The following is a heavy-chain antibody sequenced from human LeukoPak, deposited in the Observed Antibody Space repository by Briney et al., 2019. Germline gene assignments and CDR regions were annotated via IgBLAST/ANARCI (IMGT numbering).Heavy chain of an antibody. CDR1: GFTFSSYG. V-gene: IGHV3-33*01. CDR2: IWYDGSNK. CDR3: ARAKIAAAGIFDY. D-gene: IGHD6-13*01. Sequence: GGSLRLSCAASGFTFSSYGMHWVRQASGKGLEWVAVIWYDGSNKYYADSVKGRFTISRDNSKNTLYLQMNSLRAEDTAVYYCARAKIAAAGIFDYWGQGTLVTVSS. J-gene: IGHJ4*02.